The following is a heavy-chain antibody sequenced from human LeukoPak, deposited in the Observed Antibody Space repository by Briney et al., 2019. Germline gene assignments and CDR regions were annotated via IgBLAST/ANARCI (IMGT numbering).Heavy chain of an antibody. CDR1: GGSLSGYY. CDR2: INHSGST. D-gene: IGHD2-21*01. Sequence: PSETLSLTCAVYGGSLSGYYWSWIRQPPGKGLEWIGEINHSGSTNYNPSLKSRVTISVDTSKNQFSLKLSSVTAADTAVYYCAISQDGYYFDYWGQGTLVTVSS. J-gene: IGHJ4*02. CDR3: AISQDGYYFDY. V-gene: IGHV4-34*01.